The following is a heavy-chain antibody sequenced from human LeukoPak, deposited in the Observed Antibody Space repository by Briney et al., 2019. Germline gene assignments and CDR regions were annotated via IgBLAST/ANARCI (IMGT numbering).Heavy chain of an antibody. D-gene: IGHD1-20*01. Sequence: GASVKVSCKASGYTFTSYGISWVRQAPGQGLEWMGWISAYNGNTNYAQKLQGRVTMTRDTSTSTVYMELSSLRSEDTAVYYCARRGIRYYYYGMDVWGQGTTVTVSS. V-gene: IGHV1-18*01. CDR3: ARRGIRYYYYGMDV. CDR1: GYTFTSYG. J-gene: IGHJ6*02. CDR2: ISAYNGNT.